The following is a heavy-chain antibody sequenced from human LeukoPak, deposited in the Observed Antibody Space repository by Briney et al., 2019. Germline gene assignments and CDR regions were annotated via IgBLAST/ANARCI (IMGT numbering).Heavy chain of an antibody. CDR3: ARVGFIAGTFDY. D-gene: IGHD6-13*01. CDR2: INPNSGGT. J-gene: IGHJ4*02. CDR1: GYTFTGYY. V-gene: IGHV1-2*02. Sequence: ASVKVSCKASGYTFTGYYMHWVRQAPGQGLEWMGWINPNSGGTNYAQKFQGRVTMTRDTSISIAYMELSRLRSDDTAVYYYARVGFIAGTFDYWGQGTLVTVSS.